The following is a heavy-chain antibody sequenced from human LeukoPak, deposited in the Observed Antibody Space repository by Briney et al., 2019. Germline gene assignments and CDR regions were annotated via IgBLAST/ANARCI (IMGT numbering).Heavy chain of an antibody. J-gene: IGHJ4*02. CDR1: GFTFSSYG. D-gene: IGHD2-15*01. CDR3: ARVDSGGPIDF. CDR2: ISYDGSNK. Sequence: GRSLRLSCAASGFTFSSYGMHWVRQAPGKGLEWVAVISYDGSNKYYADSVKGRFTISRDDSKSTLYLQMDRLRTEDTAIYYCARVDSGGPIDFWGQGTLVTVSS. V-gene: IGHV3-30*03.